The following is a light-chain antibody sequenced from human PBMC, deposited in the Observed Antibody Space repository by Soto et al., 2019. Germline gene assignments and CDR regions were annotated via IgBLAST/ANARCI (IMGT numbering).Light chain of an antibody. CDR3: SSYTSSNTVL. Sequence: QTVVTQPASVSGSPGQSITISCTGTSSDVGGYNYVSWYQQHPGKAPKLMIYDVSNRPSGVSNRFSGSKSGNTASLTISGLQAEDEADYYCSSYTSSNTVLFGGGTKLT. CDR1: SSDVGGYNY. V-gene: IGLV2-14*01. J-gene: IGLJ2*01. CDR2: DVS.